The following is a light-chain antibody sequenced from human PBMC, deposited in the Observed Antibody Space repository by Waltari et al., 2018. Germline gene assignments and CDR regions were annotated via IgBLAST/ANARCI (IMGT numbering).Light chain of an antibody. CDR3: ASYTSSYTWV. Sequence: QSALTQPASVSGSPGQSITISCTGTNSDVGGYNYVSWFQQHPGTAPRLMIFGVSDRPSGVSTCFAGSKSGNTASLTISGLQAEDEAHYYCASYTSSYTWVFGGGTKLTVL. J-gene: IGLJ3*02. V-gene: IGLV2-14*03. CDR1: NSDVGGYNY. CDR2: GVS.